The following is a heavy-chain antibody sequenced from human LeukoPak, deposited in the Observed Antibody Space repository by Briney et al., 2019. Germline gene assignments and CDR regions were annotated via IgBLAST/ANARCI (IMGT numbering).Heavy chain of an antibody. CDR1: GGSFSGYY. CDR2: INHSGST. CDR3: ARVSSSRYFDY. J-gene: IGHJ4*02. D-gene: IGHD6-13*01. V-gene: IGHV4-34*01. Sequence: SETLSLTCAVYGGSFSGYYWSWIRQPPGKGLEWIGEINHSGSTNYNPSLKSRVTISVDTSKNQFSLELSSVTAADTAVYYCARVSSSRYFDYWGQGTLVTVSS.